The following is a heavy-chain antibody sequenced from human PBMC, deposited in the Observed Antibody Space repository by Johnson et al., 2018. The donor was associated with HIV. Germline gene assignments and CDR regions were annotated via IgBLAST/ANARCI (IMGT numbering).Heavy chain of an antibody. V-gene: IGHV3-66*01. CDR2: LFSGDTT. CDR1: GFTFSSYA. CDR3: ARACRDGYTCDVFDI. Sequence: EQLVESGGGLVQPGGSLRLSCAASGFTFSSYAMSWVRQAPGKGLEWVSVLFSGDTTYYADSVNGRFTISRDNSKNTLYLQMNSLRAEDTAVYYCARACRDGYTCDVFDIWGQGTLVTVSS. D-gene: IGHD5-24*01. J-gene: IGHJ3*02.